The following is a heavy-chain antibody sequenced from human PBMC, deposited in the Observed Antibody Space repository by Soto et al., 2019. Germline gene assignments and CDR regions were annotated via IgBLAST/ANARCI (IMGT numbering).Heavy chain of an antibody. D-gene: IGHD6-13*01. V-gene: IGHV3-23*01. Sequence: PGGSLRLSCAASGFTFSSYAMSWVRQAPGKGLEWVSAISVSGGSTYYADSVKGRFTISRDNSKNTLYLQMNSLRAEDTAVYYCAKDPSGSSWFDPWGRGTLVTVSS. CDR2: ISVSGGST. CDR1: GFTFSSYA. CDR3: AKDPSGSSWFDP. J-gene: IGHJ5*02.